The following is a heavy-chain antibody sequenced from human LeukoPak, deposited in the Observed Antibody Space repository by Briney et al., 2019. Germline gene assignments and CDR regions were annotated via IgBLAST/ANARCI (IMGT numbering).Heavy chain of an antibody. D-gene: IGHD6-13*01. J-gene: IGHJ4*02. V-gene: IGHV3-23*01. Sequence: GGSLRLSCAASGFTFSSYGMIWVRQAPGKGLDWVSIIGDSGFTTYYGDSVKGRFVTSRDNSGNTLYLQMNSLRAEDTAVYYCAIGGGISTPGHWGQGTLVTVSS. CDR2: IGDSGFTT. CDR3: AIGGGISTPGH. CDR1: GFTFSSYG.